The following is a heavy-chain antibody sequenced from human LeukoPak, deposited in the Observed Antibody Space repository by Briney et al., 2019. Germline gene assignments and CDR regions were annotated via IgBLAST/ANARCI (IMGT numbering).Heavy chain of an antibody. CDR2: IYHSGST. CDR3: ARENRQAFDI. Sequence: SETLSLTCAVSGGSISSGGYSWSWIRQPPRKGLEWIGYIYHSGSTYYNPSLKSRVTISVDRSKNQFSLKLSSVTAADTAVYYCARENRQAFDIWGQGTMVTVSS. CDR1: GGSISSGGYS. J-gene: IGHJ3*02. D-gene: IGHD1/OR15-1a*01. V-gene: IGHV4-30-2*01.